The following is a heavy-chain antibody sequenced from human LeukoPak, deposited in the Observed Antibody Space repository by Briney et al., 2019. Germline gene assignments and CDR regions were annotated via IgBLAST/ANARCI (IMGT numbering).Heavy chain of an antibody. CDR2: ISYDGSNE. V-gene: IGHV3-30*18. J-gene: IGHJ4*02. D-gene: IGHD5-18*01. CDR1: GFTFSSYG. CDR3: AKGTAMVTEGGFDY. Sequence: GGSLRLSCAASGFTFSSYGMHWVRQAPGKGLEWVAVISYDGSNEYYADSVKGRFTISRDNSKNTLYLQMNSLRAEDTAVYYCAKGTAMVTEGGFDYWGQGTLVTVSS.